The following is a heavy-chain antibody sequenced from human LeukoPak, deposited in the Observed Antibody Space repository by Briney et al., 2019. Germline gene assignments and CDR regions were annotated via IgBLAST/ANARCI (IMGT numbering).Heavy chain of an antibody. CDR3: ARVQIGYCSSTSCYENYFDY. J-gene: IGHJ4*02. CDR2: ISGSGGTT. V-gene: IGHV3-23*01. Sequence: GGSLRLSCAVSGFTFGIYAMTWVRQAPGRGLEWVSTISGSGGTTHFADSVKGRFTISRDNSGSTLYLQMNSLRAEDTAVYYCARVQIGYCSSTSCYENYFDYWGQGTLVTVSS. D-gene: IGHD2-2*01. CDR1: GFTFGIYA.